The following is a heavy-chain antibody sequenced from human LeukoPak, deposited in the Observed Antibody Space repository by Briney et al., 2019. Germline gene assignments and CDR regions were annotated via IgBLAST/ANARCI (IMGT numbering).Heavy chain of an antibody. V-gene: IGHV1-18*01. CDR3: ARDPGPVAAAGNWYFDL. J-gene: IGHJ2*01. D-gene: IGHD6-13*01. CDR1: GYTFTSYG. CDR2: ISAYNGIT. Sequence: ASVKVSCKASGYTFTSYGISWVRQAPGQGLEWMGWISAYNGITNYAQKLQSRVTMTTDTSTSTAYMELRSLRSDDTAVYYCARDPGPVAAAGNWYFDLWGRGTLVTVSS.